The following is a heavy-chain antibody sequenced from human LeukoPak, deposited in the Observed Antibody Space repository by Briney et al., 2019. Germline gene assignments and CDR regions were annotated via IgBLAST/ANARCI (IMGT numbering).Heavy chain of an antibody. CDR1: GGSISSGSYY. CDR2: INHSGST. Sequence: PSQTLSLTCTVSGGSISSGSYYWSWIRQPAGTGLEWIGEINHSGSTNYNPSLKSRVTISVDTSKNQFSLKLSSVTAADTAVYYYARCDRATIRRFGSVWPSRFNYYFDYWGQGTLVTVSS. J-gene: IGHJ4*02. D-gene: IGHD5-24*01. CDR3: ARCDRATIRRFGSVWPSRFNYYFDY. V-gene: IGHV4-61*09.